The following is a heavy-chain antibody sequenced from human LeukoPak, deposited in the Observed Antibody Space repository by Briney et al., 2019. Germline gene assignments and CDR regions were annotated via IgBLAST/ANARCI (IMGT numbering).Heavy chain of an antibody. D-gene: IGHD4/OR15-4a*01. Sequence: GASVKVSCKASGYTFTNYYMHWVRQAPGQGLEWMGLINPSAGSTSYAQKFQGRVTMTRDTSTSTVYMELSSLRSEDTAVYYCAKDEYHYGADYWGRGTLVTVSS. CDR1: GYTFTNYY. CDR3: AKDEYHYGADY. J-gene: IGHJ4*02. V-gene: IGHV1-46*01. CDR2: INPSAGST.